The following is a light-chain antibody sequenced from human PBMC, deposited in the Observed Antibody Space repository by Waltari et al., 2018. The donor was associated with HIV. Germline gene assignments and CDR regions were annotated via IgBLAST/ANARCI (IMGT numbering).Light chain of an antibody. CDR1: QSVGRY. V-gene: IGKV3-11*01. CDR2: DTS. CDR3: QQRSTWPPVN. J-gene: IGKJ4*01. Sequence: PGESATLSCTASQSVGRYLAWYQQKPGQSPLPLIYDTSNRAAGIPARFSGGGSATDFTLTISSVEPEDSAVYYCQQRSTWPPVNFGGGTRVEIK.